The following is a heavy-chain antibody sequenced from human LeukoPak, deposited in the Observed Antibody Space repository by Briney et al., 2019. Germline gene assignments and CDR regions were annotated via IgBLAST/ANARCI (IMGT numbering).Heavy chain of an antibody. D-gene: IGHD3-22*01. CDR3: AAGRMITEVNALDY. J-gene: IGHJ4*02. Sequence: SETLSLTCTVSGGSISSSSHYWSWIRQPPGKGLEWIASINYSGSTYYNPSLKSRVTISVDTSKNQFSLKLSSVTAADTALYYCAAGRMITEVNALDYWGQGTLVTVSS. CDR1: GGSISSSSHY. V-gene: IGHV4-39*01. CDR2: INYSGST.